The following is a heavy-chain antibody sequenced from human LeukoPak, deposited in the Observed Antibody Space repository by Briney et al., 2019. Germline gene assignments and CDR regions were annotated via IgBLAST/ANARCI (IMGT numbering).Heavy chain of an antibody. D-gene: IGHD6-13*01. Sequence: SETLSLTCAVYGGSFSGYYWSWIRQPPGKGLEWIGEINHSGSTNYNPSLKSRVTISVDTSKNQFSLKLSSVTAADTAVYYCARGHGIATGLSSSSWYGYYFDYWGQGTLVTVSS. J-gene: IGHJ4*02. CDR1: GGSFSGYY. V-gene: IGHV4-34*01. CDR3: ARGHGIATGLSSSSWYGYYFDY. CDR2: INHSGST.